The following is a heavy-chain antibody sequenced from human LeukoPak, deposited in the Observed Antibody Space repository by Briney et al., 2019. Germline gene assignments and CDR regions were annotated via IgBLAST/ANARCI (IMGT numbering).Heavy chain of an antibody. Sequence: GGSLRLSCAASRFSFSTYPMGWVRQAPGKGLEWVSGISASGDVTFHADPVKGRFTISRDNSKNTLYLQMTSLRAEDTAEYYCAKSPLHSAPGKGPAFYNLGQGKIVT. CDR2: ISASGDVT. D-gene: IGHD4-11*01. V-gene: IGHV3-23*01. CDR3: AKSPLHSAPGKGPAFYN. J-gene: IGHJ3*02. CDR1: RFSFSTYP.